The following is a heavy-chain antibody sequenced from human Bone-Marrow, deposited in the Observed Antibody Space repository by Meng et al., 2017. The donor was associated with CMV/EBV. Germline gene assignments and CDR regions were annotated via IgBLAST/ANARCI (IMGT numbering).Heavy chain of an antibody. J-gene: IGHJ3*02. V-gene: IGHV3-33*06. D-gene: IGHD3-10*01. Sequence: GESLKISCAASGFTFSSYGMHWVRQAPGKGLEWVAVIRYDGSNKYYADSVKGRFTISRDNAKNTLYLQMNSLRAEDTAVYYCAKGVLREIDAFDIWGQGTMVTVSS. CDR3: AKGVLREIDAFDI. CDR1: GFTFSSYG. CDR2: IRYDGSNK.